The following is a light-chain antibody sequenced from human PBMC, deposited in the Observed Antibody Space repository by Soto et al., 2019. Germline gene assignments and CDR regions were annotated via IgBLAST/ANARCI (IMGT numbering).Light chain of an antibody. CDR1: ESVSSY. CDR3: QQYVSSPRT. V-gene: IGKV3-20*01. J-gene: IGKJ1*01. Sequence: EIVLTQSPATLPLSPGERATLSCRASESVSSYLAWYQQKPGQAPRLLIYRTSNRATGIPDRFSGSGSGTDFTLTINRLQPEDFAVYYCQQYVSSPRTFGQGTKVDIK. CDR2: RTS.